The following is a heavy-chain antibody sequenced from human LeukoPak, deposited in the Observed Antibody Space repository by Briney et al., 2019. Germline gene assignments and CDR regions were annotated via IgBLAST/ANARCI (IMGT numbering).Heavy chain of an antibody. Sequence: SETLSLTCAVYGGSFSGYYWSWIRQPPGKGLEWIGEINHSGSTNYNPSLKSRVTISVDTSKNQFSLKLGSVTAADTAVYYCARFLYSGSQRHYFDYWGQGTLVTVSS. J-gene: IGHJ4*02. CDR1: GGSFSGYY. D-gene: IGHD1-26*01. V-gene: IGHV4-34*01. CDR2: INHSGST. CDR3: ARFLYSGSQRHYFDY.